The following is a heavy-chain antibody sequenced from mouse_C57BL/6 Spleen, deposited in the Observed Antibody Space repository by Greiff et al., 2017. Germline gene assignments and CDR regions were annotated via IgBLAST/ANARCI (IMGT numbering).Heavy chain of an antibody. D-gene: IGHD1-1*01. CDR2: INPNNGGT. V-gene: IGHV1-18*01. J-gene: IGHJ1*03. Sequence: VQLQQSGPELVKPGASVKIPCKASGYTFTDYNMDWVKQSHGKSLEWIGDINPNNGGTIYNQKFKGKATLTVDKSSSTAYMEHRSLTSEDTAVYYCAKEYYGRNYWYFDVWGTGTTVTVSS. CDR1: GYTFTDYN. CDR3: AKEYYGRNYWYFDV.